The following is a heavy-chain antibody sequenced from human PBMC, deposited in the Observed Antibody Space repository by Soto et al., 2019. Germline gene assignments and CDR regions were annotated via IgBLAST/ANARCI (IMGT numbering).Heavy chain of an antibody. CDR2: INPTSGGT. Sequence: QVQLVQSGAEVKKPGASVKVSCKASGFTFSAYYIYWVRQAPGQGLEWIGWINPTSGGTNNAQKFQGRVTMTRDTSTSTVYMELSALISDDTAVYYCARSLLDEYSSSWRSAYYGMDVWGQGTTVTVSS. J-gene: IGHJ6*02. CDR3: ARSLLDEYSSSWRSAYYGMDV. V-gene: IGHV1-2*02. D-gene: IGHD6-13*01. CDR1: GFTFSAYY.